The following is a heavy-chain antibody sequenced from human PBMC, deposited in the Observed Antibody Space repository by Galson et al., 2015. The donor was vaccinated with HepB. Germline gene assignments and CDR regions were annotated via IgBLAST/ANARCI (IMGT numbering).Heavy chain of an antibody. CDR3: ARMLSYDYIWGSYRSQYYFDY. CDR2: IYPGDSDT. Sequence: QSGAEVKKPGESLKISCKGSGYSFTSYWIGWVRQMPGKGLEWMGIIYPGDSDTRYSPSFQGQVTISADKSISTAYLQWSSLKASDTAMYYCARMLSYDYIWGSYRSQYYFDYWGQGTLVTVSS. CDR1: GYSFTSYW. V-gene: IGHV5-51*03. J-gene: IGHJ4*02. D-gene: IGHD3-16*02.